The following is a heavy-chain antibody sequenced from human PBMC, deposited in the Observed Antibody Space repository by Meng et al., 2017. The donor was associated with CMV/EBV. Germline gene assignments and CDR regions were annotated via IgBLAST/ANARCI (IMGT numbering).Heavy chain of an antibody. CDR1: GYTLTELS. J-gene: IGHJ6*02. CDR3: ARDDLRKGIRLRNYYYGMDV. D-gene: IGHD1-1*01. CDR2: FDPEDGET. V-gene: IGHV1-24*01. Sequence: ASVKVSCKVSGYTLTELSMHWVRQAPGKGLEWMGGFDPEDGETIYAQKFQGRVTMTEDTSTDTAYMELSSLRSEDTAVYYCARDDLRKGIRLRNYYYGMDVWGQGTTVTVSS.